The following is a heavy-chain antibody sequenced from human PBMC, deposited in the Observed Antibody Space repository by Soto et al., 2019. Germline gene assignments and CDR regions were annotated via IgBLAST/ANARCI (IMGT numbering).Heavy chain of an antibody. D-gene: IGHD3-9*01. CDR1: GGTFSSYA. CDR3: ARVSPDILTAQNWFDP. J-gene: IGHJ5*02. V-gene: IGHV1-69*13. CDR2: IIPIFGTA. Sequence: RASVKVSCKASGGTFSSYAISWVRQAPGQGLEWMGGIIPIFGTANYAQKFQGRVTITADESTSTAYMELRSLRSDDTAVYYCARVSPDILTAQNWFDPWGQGTLVTVSS.